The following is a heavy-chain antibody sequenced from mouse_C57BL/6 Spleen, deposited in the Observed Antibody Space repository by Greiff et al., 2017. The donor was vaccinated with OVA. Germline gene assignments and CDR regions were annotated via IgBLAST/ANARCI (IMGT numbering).Heavy chain of an antibody. CDR2: IDPSDSYT. Sequence: QVQLQQSGAELVMPGASVKLSCKASGYTFTSYWMHWVKQRPGQGLEWIGEIDPSDSYTNYNQKFKGKSTLTVDKSSSTAYMQLSSLTSEDSAVYYCAKELYYWGQGTTLTVSS. CDR1: GYTFTSYW. CDR3: AKELYY. J-gene: IGHJ2*01. V-gene: IGHV1-69*01.